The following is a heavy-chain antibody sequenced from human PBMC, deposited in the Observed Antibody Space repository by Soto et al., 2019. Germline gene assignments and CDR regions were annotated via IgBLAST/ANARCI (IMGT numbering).Heavy chain of an antibody. Sequence: PGESLKISCKGSGYSFTSYWIGWVRPMPGKGLEWMGIIYPGDSDTRYSPSFQGQVTISADKSISTAYLQWSSLRASDTAMYYCARLSGLHYYYMDVWGKGTTVTVSS. CDR1: GYSFTSYW. D-gene: IGHD2-15*01. V-gene: IGHV5-51*01. CDR2: IYPGDSDT. J-gene: IGHJ6*03. CDR3: ARLSGLHYYYMDV.